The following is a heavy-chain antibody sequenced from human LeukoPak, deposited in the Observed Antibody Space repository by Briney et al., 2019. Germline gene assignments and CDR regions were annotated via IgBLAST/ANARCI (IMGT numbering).Heavy chain of an antibody. CDR3: ARDARYCSSTSCSHPRY. CDR1: RSTFSSYW. CDR2: IKQDGSEK. Sequence: GGSLRLSCAASRSTFSSYWMSWVRQAPGKGLEWVANIKQDGSEKYYVDSVKGRFTISRDNAKNSLYLQMNSLRAEDTAVYYCARDARYCSSTSCSHPRYWGQGTLVTVSS. D-gene: IGHD2-2*01. V-gene: IGHV3-7*01. J-gene: IGHJ4*02.